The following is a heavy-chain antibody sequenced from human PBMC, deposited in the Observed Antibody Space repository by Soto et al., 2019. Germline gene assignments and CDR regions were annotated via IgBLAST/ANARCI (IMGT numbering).Heavy chain of an antibody. D-gene: IGHD3-9*01. CDR3: ARRRPTGDYSY. Sequence: QVQLVESGGDLVKPGGSLRLSCAASGFPFSDYYMSWIRQAPGKGLEWVSSIGSSSSYTNYADSVKGRFTISRDHAKNSLYVQMNSLRAEDTAVYYCARRRPTGDYSYWGQGTLVTVSA. CDR1: GFPFSDYY. V-gene: IGHV3-11*05. CDR2: IGSSSSYT. J-gene: IGHJ4*02.